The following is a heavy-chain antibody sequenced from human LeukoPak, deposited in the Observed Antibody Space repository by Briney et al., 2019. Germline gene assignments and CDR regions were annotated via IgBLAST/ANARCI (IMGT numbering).Heavy chain of an antibody. V-gene: IGHV3-33*01. Sequence: ERSLRLSCAASGFIFSSHGMHWVRQAPSKGLEWVAVIWFDGSNKYYAASVKGRFTISRDNSQNTLYLQMNSLRAEDTAIYYCARDRPGGGINGMDVWGQGTAVTVSS. CDR2: IWFDGSNK. CDR3: ARDRPGGGINGMDV. D-gene: IGHD3-16*01. J-gene: IGHJ6*02. CDR1: GFIFSSHG.